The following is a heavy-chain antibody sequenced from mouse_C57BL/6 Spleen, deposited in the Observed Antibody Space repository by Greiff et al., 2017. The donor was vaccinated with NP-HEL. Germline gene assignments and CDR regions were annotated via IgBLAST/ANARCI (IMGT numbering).Heavy chain of an antibody. CDR3: ARSAYYGNYEYFDV. CDR1: GYTFTSYW. D-gene: IGHD2-10*01. Sequence: VQLQQSGAELVRPGSSVKLSCKASGYTFTSYWMHWVKQRPIQGLEWIGNIDPSDSETHYNQKFKDKATLTVDKSSSTAYMQLSSLTSEDSAVYYCARSAYYGNYEYFDVWGTGTTVTVSS. J-gene: IGHJ1*03. V-gene: IGHV1-52*01. CDR2: IDPSDSET.